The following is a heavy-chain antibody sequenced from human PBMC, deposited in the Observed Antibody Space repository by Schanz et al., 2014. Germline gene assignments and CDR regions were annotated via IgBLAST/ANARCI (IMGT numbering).Heavy chain of an antibody. J-gene: IGHJ2*01. D-gene: IGHD1-26*01. CDR3: ARNRGSGGQNWYFDL. Sequence: VQLVESGGGVVQPGRSLRLSCAASGFVFGDYYMTWIRQAPGKGLEWLSYISDSGTYTNYADSVKGRFTISRDNAKSSLYLQMNSLRVEDTAVYYCARNRGSGGQNWYFDLWGRGTLVTVSS. CDR2: ISDSGTYT. CDR1: GFVFGDYY. V-gene: IGHV3-11*05.